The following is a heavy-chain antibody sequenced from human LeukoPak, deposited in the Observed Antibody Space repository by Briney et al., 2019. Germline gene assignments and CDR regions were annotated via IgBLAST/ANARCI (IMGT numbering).Heavy chain of an antibody. J-gene: IGHJ6*03. V-gene: IGHV4-38-2*02. Sequence: PSETLSLTCNVSGYSISSGYYWAWIRQSPGKGLEWIGSVYHSGSTNYNPSLKSRVTISVDTSKNQFSLKLSSVTAADTAVYYCARRRSSGWFYYYYMDVWGKGTTVTISS. CDR1: GYSISSGYY. CDR2: VYHSGST. CDR3: ARRRSSGWFYYYYMDV. D-gene: IGHD6-19*01.